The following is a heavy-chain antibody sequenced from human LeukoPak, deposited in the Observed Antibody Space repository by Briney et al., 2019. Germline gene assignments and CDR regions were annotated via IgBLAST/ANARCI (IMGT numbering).Heavy chain of an antibody. D-gene: IGHD1-26*01. CDR3: ARGPFIEGATLDH. CDR2: INHSGST. Sequence: PSETLSLTCAVYGGSFSGYYWSWVRQPPGKGLEWIGDINHSGSTKYNQSLKSRVTISVDTSKIQFSLKLSSVTAADTAVYYCARGPFIEGATLDHWGQGTLVTVSS. J-gene: IGHJ4*02. V-gene: IGHV4-34*01. CDR1: GGSFSGYY.